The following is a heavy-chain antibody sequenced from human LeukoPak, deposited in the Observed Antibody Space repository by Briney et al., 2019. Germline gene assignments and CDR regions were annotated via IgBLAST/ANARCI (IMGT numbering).Heavy chain of an antibody. V-gene: IGHV3-30-3*01. CDR2: ISYDGSNK. Sequence: GRSLRLSCAASRFTFSSYAMHWVRQAPGKGLEWVAVISYDGSNKYYADSVKGRFTISRDNSKNTLYLQMNSLRAEDTAVYYCARDLYYYGSGSFGKYYYYGMDVWGQGTTVTVSS. CDR3: ARDLYYYGSGSFGKYYYYGMDV. J-gene: IGHJ6*02. D-gene: IGHD3-10*01. CDR1: RFTFSSYA.